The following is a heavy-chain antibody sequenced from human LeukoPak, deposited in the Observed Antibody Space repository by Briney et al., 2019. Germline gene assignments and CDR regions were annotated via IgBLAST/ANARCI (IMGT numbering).Heavy chain of an antibody. CDR1: GFTFDDYG. CDR2: INWNGGST. Sequence: PGGSLRLSCAASGFTFDDYGMSWVRQAPGKGLEWVSGINWNGGSTGYADSVKGRFTISRDNAKNSLYLQMNSLRAEDTALYYCAGDTVTGNLPLMLFDYWGQGTLVTVSS. V-gene: IGHV3-20*04. D-gene: IGHD1-20*01. J-gene: IGHJ4*02. CDR3: AGDTVTGNLPLMLFDY.